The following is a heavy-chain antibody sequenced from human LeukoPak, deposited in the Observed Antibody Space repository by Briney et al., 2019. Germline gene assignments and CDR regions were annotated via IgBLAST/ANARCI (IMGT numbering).Heavy chain of an antibody. CDR3: AKDASPAGLDY. CDR1: GFTFSSYE. V-gene: IGHV3-48*03. J-gene: IGHJ4*02. CDR2: ISSSGSTI. Sequence: AGGSLRLSCAASGFTFSSYEMNWVRQAPGKGLEWVSYISSSGSTIYYADSVKGRFTISRDNSKNTLYLQMNSLRAEDTAVYYCAKDASPAGLDYWGQGTLVTVSS.